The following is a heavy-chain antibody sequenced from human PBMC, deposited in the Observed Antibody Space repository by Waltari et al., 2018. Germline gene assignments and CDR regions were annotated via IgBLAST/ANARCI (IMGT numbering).Heavy chain of an antibody. J-gene: IGHJ4*02. CDR2: IYHSGST. Sequence: QVQLQESGPGLVKPSETLSLTCTVSGYSISSGYYWGWIRQPPGKGLEWIGSIYHSGSTYYNPSLKSRVTISVDTSKNQFSLKLSSVTAADTAVYYCARERVVVVPASGYFDYWGQGTLVTVSS. V-gene: IGHV4-38-2*02. CDR1: GYSISSGYY. CDR3: ARERVVVVPASGYFDY. D-gene: IGHD2-2*01.